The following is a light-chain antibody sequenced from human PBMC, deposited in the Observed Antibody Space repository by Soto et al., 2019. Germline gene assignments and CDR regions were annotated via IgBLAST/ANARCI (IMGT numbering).Light chain of an antibody. CDR1: QGISSD. J-gene: IGKJ2*01. CDR3: QQRSGWYT. Sequence: IQLTQSPSSLSASVGDTVTITCRASQGISSDLAWYQHKPGKAPILLIYAAVTLRSGVPSRFSGSGSGTDFTLTISSLQPEDFAIYYCQQRSGWYTFGQGTKLEIK. CDR2: AAV. V-gene: IGKV1-9*01.